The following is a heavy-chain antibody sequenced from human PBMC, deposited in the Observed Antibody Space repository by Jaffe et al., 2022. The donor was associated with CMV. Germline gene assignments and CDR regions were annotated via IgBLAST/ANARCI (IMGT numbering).Heavy chain of an antibody. CDR3: ARRFIVVVPAAMTHYYYGMDV. V-gene: IGHV1-69*01. CDR1: GGTFSSYA. Sequence: QVQLVQSGAEVKKPGSSVKVSCKASGGTFSSYAISWVRQAPGQGLEWMGGIIPIFGTANYAQKFQGRVTITADESTSTAYMELSSLRSEDTAVYYCARRFIVVVPAAMTHYYYGMDVWGQGTTVTVSS. D-gene: IGHD2-2*01. CDR2: IIPIFGTA. J-gene: IGHJ6*02.